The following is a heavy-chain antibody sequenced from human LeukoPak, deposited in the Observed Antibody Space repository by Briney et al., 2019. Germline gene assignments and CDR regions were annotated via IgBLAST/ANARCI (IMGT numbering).Heavy chain of an antibody. J-gene: IGHJ4*02. V-gene: IGHV4-31*03. D-gene: IGHD4-23*01. CDR3: ARRDGRSGGTMGALDS. Sequence: SETLSLTCTVSGGSISSGGYYWSWIRQHPGKGLEWIGYIYYSGSTYYNPSLKSRVTISVDTSKNQFSLKLSSVTAADTAVYYCARRDGRSGGTMGALDSWGQGSLVTVSS. CDR1: GGSISSGGYY. CDR2: IYYSGST.